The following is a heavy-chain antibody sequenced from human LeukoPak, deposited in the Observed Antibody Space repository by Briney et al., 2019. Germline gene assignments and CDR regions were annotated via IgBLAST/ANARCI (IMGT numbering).Heavy chain of an antibody. J-gene: IGHJ4*02. D-gene: IGHD4-17*01. CDR3: AKNKPYGDSYYFDY. V-gene: IGHV3-30*02. Sequence: PGGSLRLSCAASGFTFSSYGIHWVRQAPGKGLEGVAFIRYDGSKKYYADSVKGRFTISRDNSKNTLYLQMNSLRAEDTAVYYCAKNKPYGDSYYFDYWGQGTLVTVSS. CDR1: GFTFSSYG. CDR2: IRYDGSKK.